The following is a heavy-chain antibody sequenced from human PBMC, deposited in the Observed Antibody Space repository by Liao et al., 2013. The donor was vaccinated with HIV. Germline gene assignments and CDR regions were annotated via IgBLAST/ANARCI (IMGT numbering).Heavy chain of an antibody. CDR2: VTHSGGT. V-gene: IGHV4-30-2*01. CDR1: GNSIDSGGYY. J-gene: IGHJ4*02. CDR3: ARGRTVATTPLAY. D-gene: IGHD5-12*01. Sequence: QLQLQESASGLVKPSETLSLTCAVSGNSIDSGGYYWSWIRQAPGKGLEWLGEVTHSGGTNHNPSLKSRLTISVDTSKNQVSLKLDSVTAADTAVYYCARGRTVATTPLAYWGQGTLVTVSS.